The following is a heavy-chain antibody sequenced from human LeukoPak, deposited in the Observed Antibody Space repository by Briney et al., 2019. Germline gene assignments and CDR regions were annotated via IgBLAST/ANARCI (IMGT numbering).Heavy chain of an antibody. CDR1: GFTFTSSA. J-gene: IGHJ4*02. Sequence: SVKVSCKASGFTFTSSAVQWVRQARGQRLEWIGWIVVGSGNTNYAQKFQERVTITRDMSPSTAYMELSSLRSEDTAVYYCAAVLGSGSYLYYFDYWGQGTLVTVSS. CDR2: IVVGSGNT. V-gene: IGHV1-58*01. CDR3: AAVLGSGSYLYYFDY. D-gene: IGHD3-10*01.